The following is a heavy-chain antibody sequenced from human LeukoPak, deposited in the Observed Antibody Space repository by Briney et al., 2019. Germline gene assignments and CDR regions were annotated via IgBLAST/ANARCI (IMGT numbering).Heavy chain of an antibody. V-gene: IGHV6-1*01. CDR3: AREGPFRYDSSAYPARWFDP. CDR1: GDSVSNNSAA. Sequence: SQTLSLTCAISGDSVSNNSAAWNWIRQSPSRGLEWLGRTYYRSKWYNDYAVSVKSRVTINPDTSKNQFSLKLSSVTAADTAVYYCAREGPFRYDSSAYPARWFDPWGQGIVVTVSS. D-gene: IGHD3-22*01. J-gene: IGHJ5*02. CDR2: TYYRSKWYN.